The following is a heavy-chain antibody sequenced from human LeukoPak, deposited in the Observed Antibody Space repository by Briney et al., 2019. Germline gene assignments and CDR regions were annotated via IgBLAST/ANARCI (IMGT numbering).Heavy chain of an antibody. Sequence: PSETLSLTCAVYGGSFSGYYWSWIRQPPGKGLGWIGEINHSGSTNYNPSLKSRVTISVDTSKNQFSLKLSSVTAADTAVYCCAGNDYGDYWGQGTLVTVSS. CDR3: AGNDYGDY. CDR2: INHSGST. V-gene: IGHV4-34*01. J-gene: IGHJ4*02. CDR1: GGSFSGYY.